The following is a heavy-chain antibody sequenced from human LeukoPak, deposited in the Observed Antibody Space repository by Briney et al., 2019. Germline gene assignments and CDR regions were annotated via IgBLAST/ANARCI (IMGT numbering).Heavy chain of an antibody. CDR2: ISDIGSI. D-gene: IGHD2-8*02. CDR1: GGSISSYY. CDR3: AGHHPRNTVDF. Sequence: PTETLSLTCTVSGGSISSYYWSWIRQPPGKGLEWIAYISDIGSINYNPSLKSRVTISLDTSKNQFSLKLSSVTAADTAVYYCAGHHPRNTVDFWGQGTLVTVSS. V-gene: IGHV4-59*08. J-gene: IGHJ4*02.